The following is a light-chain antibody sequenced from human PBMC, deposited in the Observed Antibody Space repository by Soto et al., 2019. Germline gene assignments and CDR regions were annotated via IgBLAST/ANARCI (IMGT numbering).Light chain of an antibody. CDR2: GAS. Sequence: EIVLTQSPGTLSLSPGERATLSCRASQSVSSSYLAWYQQKPGQAPRLLIYGASSRATGIPDRFSGSGSGTDFTLTISRLEPEDFAGYYCQQYGRSPLTFGPGTKVDIE. V-gene: IGKV3-20*01. J-gene: IGKJ3*01. CDR3: QQYGRSPLT. CDR1: QSVSSSY.